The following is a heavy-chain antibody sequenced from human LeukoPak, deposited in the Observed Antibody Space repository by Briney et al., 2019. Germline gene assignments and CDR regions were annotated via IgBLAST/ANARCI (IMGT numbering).Heavy chain of an antibody. J-gene: IGHJ4*02. CDR2: IHSDGST. CDR3: ARERGYTYGTSLYYFGY. Sequence: GXLRLSFAASGFTVSSNYMSWVRPAPGKGVEWVSVIHSDGSTFYAYSVKGRFTISRDNSKNTLYLQMNSLRAEDTAVYYCARERGYTYGTSLYYFGYWGQGTLVTVSS. V-gene: IGHV3-53*01. CDR1: GFTVSSNY. D-gene: IGHD5-18*01.